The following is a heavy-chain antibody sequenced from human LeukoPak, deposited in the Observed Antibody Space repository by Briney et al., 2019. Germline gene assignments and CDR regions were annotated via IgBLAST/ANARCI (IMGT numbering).Heavy chain of an antibody. V-gene: IGHV2-5*02. CDR2: SYWDDDK. Sequence: SGPTLVNPTQTLTLTCTFSGFSLSTAGVGVGWIRQPPGKALEWLSLSYWDDDKRYSPSLKSRLTITKDTSKTQVVLTMTNMDPVDTATYYCAHSIVRGRSPPFDYWGQGTLVTVSS. J-gene: IGHJ4*02. CDR3: AHSIVRGRSPPFDY. CDR1: GFSLSTAGVG. D-gene: IGHD3-10*01.